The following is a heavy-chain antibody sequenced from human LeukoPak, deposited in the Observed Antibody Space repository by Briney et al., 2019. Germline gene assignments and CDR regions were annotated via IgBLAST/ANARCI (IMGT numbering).Heavy chain of an antibody. CDR2: IYYSGST. Sequence: SETLSLTCTVSGGSISSYYWSWIRQPPGKGLEWIGYIYYSGSTNYNPSLKSRVTISVDTSKNQFSLKLSSVTAADTAVYYCAKVDSSSWYYFDYWGQGTMVTVSP. CDR1: GGSISSYY. V-gene: IGHV4-59*01. CDR3: AKVDSSSWYYFDY. J-gene: IGHJ4*02. D-gene: IGHD6-13*01.